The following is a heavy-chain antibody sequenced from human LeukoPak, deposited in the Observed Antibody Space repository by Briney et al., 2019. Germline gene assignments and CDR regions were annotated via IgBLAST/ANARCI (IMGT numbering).Heavy chain of an antibody. V-gene: IGHV1-69*04. CDR2: IIPILGIA. J-gene: IGHJ5*02. CDR3: ARDSPFYDSSAFDP. Sequence: ASVKVSCKASGGTFSSYAISWVRQAPGQGLEWMGRIIPILGIANYAQKFQGRVTITADKSTSTAYMELSSLRSEDTAVYYCARDSPFYDSSAFDPWGQGTLVTVSS. CDR1: GGTFSSYA. D-gene: IGHD3-22*01.